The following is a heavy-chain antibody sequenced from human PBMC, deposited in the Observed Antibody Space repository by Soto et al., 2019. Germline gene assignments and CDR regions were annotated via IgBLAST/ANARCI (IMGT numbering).Heavy chain of an antibody. Sequence: PSETLSLTCAVYGGSFRGYSWTWIRQPPGTGLEWIGEINHSGSTNYNPSLKSRVTTSVDTSKNQFSLKLTSVTAADAAVYYCARDKITGLFDYWGQGTLVTVSS. CDR3: ARDKITGLFDY. V-gene: IGHV4-34*01. J-gene: IGHJ4*02. D-gene: IGHD2-8*02. CDR1: GGSFRGYS. CDR2: INHSGST.